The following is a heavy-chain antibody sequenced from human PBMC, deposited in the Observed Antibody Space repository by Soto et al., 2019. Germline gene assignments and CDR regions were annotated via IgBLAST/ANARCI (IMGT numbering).Heavy chain of an antibody. Sequence: EVQLVESGGCLVQPGGSLRLSCAASGFTFSQYWMSWVRQAPGKGLGWVANIKQDGSLNYFVASVKGRFTTSRDNTKNSFYLHMNCRRAEDTAGYYCARDHNNGWKFAYWGLGTLVTVSS. CDR3: ARDHNNGWKFAY. D-gene: IGHD6-19*01. CDR1: GFTFSQYW. J-gene: IGHJ4*02. CDR2: IKQDGSLN. V-gene: IGHV3-7*01.